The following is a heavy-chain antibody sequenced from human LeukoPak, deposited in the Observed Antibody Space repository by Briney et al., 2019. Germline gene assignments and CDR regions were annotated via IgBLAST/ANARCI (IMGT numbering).Heavy chain of an antibody. V-gene: IGHV1-2*02. Sequence: ASVKVSCKASGYTFTGYYMHWVRQAPGQGLEWMGWINPNSGGTNYAQKFQGRVTMTRDTSITTAYMELSRLRSEDTAVYYCARVFRSITARLDFDYWGQGTLVTVSS. J-gene: IGHJ4*02. CDR2: INPNSGGT. D-gene: IGHD6-6*01. CDR3: ARVFRSITARLDFDY. CDR1: GYTFTGYY.